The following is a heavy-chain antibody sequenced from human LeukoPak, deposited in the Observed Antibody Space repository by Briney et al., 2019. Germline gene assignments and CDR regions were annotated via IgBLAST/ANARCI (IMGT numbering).Heavy chain of an antibody. CDR2: IKQDGSEK. CDR3: ARDRAITMVRGVKRGSYFDY. J-gene: IGHJ4*02. CDR1: GFTFSSYW. V-gene: IGHV3-7*01. D-gene: IGHD3-10*01. Sequence: GGSLRLSCAASGFTFSSYWMSWVRQAPGKGLEWVANIKQDGSEKYYVDSVKGRFTISRGNAKNSLYLQMNSLRAEDTAVYYCARDRAITMVRGVKRGSYFDYWGQGTLVTVSS.